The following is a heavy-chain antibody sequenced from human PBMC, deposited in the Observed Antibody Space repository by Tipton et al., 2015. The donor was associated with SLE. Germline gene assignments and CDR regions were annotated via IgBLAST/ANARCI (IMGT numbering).Heavy chain of an antibody. D-gene: IGHD3-22*01. J-gene: IGHJ4*02. Sequence: QSGAEVKKPGSSVKVSCKASGGTFSSYAISWVRQAPGHGLEWMGGIIPIFGTANYAQKFQGRVTITTDESTSTAYMELSSLRSEDTAVYYCARSAIQLWLEYVSSGFYLFDYWGQRALVTVSS. CDR3: ARSAIQLWLEYVSSGFYLFDY. CDR1: GGTFSSYA. V-gene: IGHV1-69*05. CDR2: IIPIFGTA.